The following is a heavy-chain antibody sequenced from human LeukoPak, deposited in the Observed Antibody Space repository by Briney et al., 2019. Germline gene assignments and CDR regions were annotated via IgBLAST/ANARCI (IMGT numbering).Heavy chain of an antibody. CDR2: IKQDGSEQ. CDR1: RFTFSSYW. CDR3: ARDLGSITNRIAAPTFDY. J-gene: IGHJ4*02. V-gene: IGHV3-7*03. Sequence: PGGSLRLSCTASRFTFSSYWMSWVRQAPGKGLEWVGNIKQDGSEQYYVDSVKGRFTISRDNAKNSLYLQMNSLRAEDTAVYYCARDLGSITNRIAAPTFDYWGQGTLVTVSS. D-gene: IGHD6-6*01.